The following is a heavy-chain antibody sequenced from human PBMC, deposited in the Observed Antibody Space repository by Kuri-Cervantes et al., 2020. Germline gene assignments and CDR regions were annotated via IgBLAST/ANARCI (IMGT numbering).Heavy chain of an antibody. Sequence: SETLSLTCTVSGGSISSGSYYWSWIRQPAGKGLEWIGRIYTSGSTNYNPSLKSRVTISVDTSKNQFSLKLSSVTAADTAVYYCARAYRMTGYYDYWGQGTLVTVSS. CDR2: IYTSGST. V-gene: IGHV4-61*02. CDR3: ARAYRMTGYYDY. D-gene: IGHD3-9*01. CDR1: GGSISSGSYY. J-gene: IGHJ4*02.